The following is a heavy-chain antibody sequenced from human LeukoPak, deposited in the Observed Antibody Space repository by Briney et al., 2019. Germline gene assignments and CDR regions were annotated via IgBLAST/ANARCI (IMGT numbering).Heavy chain of an antibody. D-gene: IGHD5-12*01. CDR2: ISGDGGST. Sequence: GGFLRLSCAASGFTFDDYAMHWVRQAPGKGLEWVSLISGDGGSTYYADSVKGRFTISRDNSENSLYLQMNSLRTEDTALYYCAKNSGYDFSLDYWGQGTLVTVSS. J-gene: IGHJ4*02. V-gene: IGHV3-43*02. CDR3: AKNSGYDFSLDY. CDR1: GFTFDDYA.